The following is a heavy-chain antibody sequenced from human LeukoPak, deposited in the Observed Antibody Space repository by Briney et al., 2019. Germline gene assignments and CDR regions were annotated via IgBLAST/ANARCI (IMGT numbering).Heavy chain of an antibody. J-gene: IGHJ4*02. D-gene: IGHD4-17*01. V-gene: IGHV3-21*01. CDR1: GFIFSSFS. Sequence: GGTLRLSCAASGFIFSSFSVNWVRQAPGKGLEWVSSISTSGGLSSVYYADSVKGRFTISRDNAKNSLFLQMNSLGAEDTAVYYCARDVDYGDFFDYWGQGTLVTVSS. CDR3: ARDVDYGDFFDY. CDR2: ISTSGGLSSV.